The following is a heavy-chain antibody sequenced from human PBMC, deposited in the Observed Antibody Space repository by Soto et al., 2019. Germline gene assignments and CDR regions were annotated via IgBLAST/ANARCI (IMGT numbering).Heavy chain of an antibody. CDR3: ARWIPLYYGMDV. Sequence: ASVKVSCKASGYTFTSYDINWVRQATGQGLEWMGWMNPNSGNTGYAQKFQGRVTMTRNTSISTAYMELSSLRSEDTAVYYCARWIPLYYGMDVWGQGTTVTVSS. J-gene: IGHJ6*02. D-gene: IGHD2-2*03. CDR1: GYTFTSYD. CDR2: MNPNSGNT. V-gene: IGHV1-8*01.